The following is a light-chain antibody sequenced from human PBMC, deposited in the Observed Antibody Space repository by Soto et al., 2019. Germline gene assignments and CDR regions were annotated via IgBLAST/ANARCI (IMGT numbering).Light chain of an antibody. CDR2: KAS. CDR1: QSISSW. J-gene: IGKJ1*01. V-gene: IGKV1-5*03. CDR3: QQYNSYSWT. Sequence: DIQMTQSPSTLSASVGDRVIITCRASQSISSWLAWYQQRPGKAPKLLIYKASSLKSGVPSRFSGSGSGTEFTLTISSLQPDDFATYYCQQYNSYSWTFGQGTKVEIK.